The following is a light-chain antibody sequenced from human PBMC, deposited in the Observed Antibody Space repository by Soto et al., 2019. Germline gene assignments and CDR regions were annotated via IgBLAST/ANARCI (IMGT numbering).Light chain of an antibody. CDR2: AAS. CDR1: QSISSY. CDR3: QQSYSTPQT. V-gene: IGKV1-39*01. J-gene: IGKJ5*01. Sequence: DIQMTQSPSSLSASVGDRVTITYRASQSISSYLNWYQQKPGKAPKLLIYAASSLQSGVPSRFSGSGSGTDFTLTISSLQPEDFATYYCQQSYSTPQTFGQGTRLEIK.